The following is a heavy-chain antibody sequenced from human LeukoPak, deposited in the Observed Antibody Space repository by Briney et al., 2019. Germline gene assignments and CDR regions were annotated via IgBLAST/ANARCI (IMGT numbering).Heavy chain of an antibody. Sequence: PGGSLRLSCAASGFTFSSYEMNWVRQAPGKGLEWVSYISSSSSTIYYADSVKGRFTISRDNAKNSLYLQMNSLRAEDTAVYYCAMSEGDYPFDYWGQGTLVTVSS. CDR2: ISSSSSTI. CDR1: GFTFSSYE. V-gene: IGHV3-48*03. J-gene: IGHJ4*02. D-gene: IGHD4-17*01. CDR3: AMSEGDYPFDY.